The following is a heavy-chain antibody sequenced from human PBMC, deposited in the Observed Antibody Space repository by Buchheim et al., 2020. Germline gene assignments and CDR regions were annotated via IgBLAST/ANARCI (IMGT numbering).Heavy chain of an antibody. CDR1: GFTFSSYA. CDR2: ISGSGGST. CDR3: AKDPDSGGATEYYFDY. J-gene: IGHJ4*02. Sequence: EVQLLESGGGLVQPGGSLRLSCAASGFTFSSYAMSWVRQAPGKGLEWVSAISGSGGSTYYADSVKGRFTISRDNSKNTLYLQMNSLGAEETAVYYCAKDPDSGGATEYYFDYWGQGTL. V-gene: IGHV3-23*01. D-gene: IGHD1-26*01.